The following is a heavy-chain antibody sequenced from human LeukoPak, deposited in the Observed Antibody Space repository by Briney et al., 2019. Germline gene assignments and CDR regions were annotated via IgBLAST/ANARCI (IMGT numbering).Heavy chain of an antibody. CDR3: AKDIHHWGSDY. V-gene: IGHV3-33*06. CDR1: GFTFSSYG. CDR2: IWYDGSYT. D-gene: IGHD7-27*01. J-gene: IGHJ4*02. Sequence: GGSLRLSCAASGFTFSSYGMHWVRQAPGKGLEWVAVIWYDGSYTYYAESVKGRFTISRDNSKNTLFLQISSLRAEDTAVYYCAKDIHHWGSDYWGQGTLVTVSS.